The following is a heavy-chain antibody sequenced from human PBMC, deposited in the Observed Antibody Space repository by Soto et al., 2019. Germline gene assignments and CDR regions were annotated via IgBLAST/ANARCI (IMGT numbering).Heavy chain of an antibody. CDR3: AADRYYDILTGYTFDY. Sequence: SVKVSCKASGFTFTSSAVQWVRQARGQRLEWIGWIVVGSGNTNYAQKFQERVTITRDMSTSTAYMELSSLRSEDAAVYYCAADRYYDILTGYTFDYWGQGTLVTVSS. D-gene: IGHD3-9*01. J-gene: IGHJ4*02. CDR1: GFTFTSSA. V-gene: IGHV1-58*01. CDR2: IVVGSGNT.